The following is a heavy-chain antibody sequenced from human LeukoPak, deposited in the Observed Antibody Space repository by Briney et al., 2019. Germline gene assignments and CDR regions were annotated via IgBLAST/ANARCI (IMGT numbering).Heavy chain of an antibody. J-gene: IGHJ6*02. V-gene: IGHV4-39*07. CDR2: IYYSGST. CDR1: GGSISSSSYY. Sequence: SETLSLTCTVSGGSISSSSYYWGWIRQPPGKGLEWIGSIYYSGSTYYNPSLKSRVTISVDTSKNQFSLKLSSVTAADTAVYYCARDHCSGGSCYPFIAIYGMDVWGQGTTVTVSS. D-gene: IGHD2-15*01. CDR3: ARDHCSGGSCYPFIAIYGMDV.